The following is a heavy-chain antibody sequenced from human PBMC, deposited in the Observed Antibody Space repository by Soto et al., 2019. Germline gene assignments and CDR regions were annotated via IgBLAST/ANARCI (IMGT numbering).Heavy chain of an antibody. CDR3: ARELVRGVINTNDAFDI. CDR2: ISSSSSYI. CDR1: GFTFSSYS. Sequence: GGSLRLSCAASGFTFSSYSMNWVRQAPGKGLEWVSSISSSSSYIYYPDSVKGRFTISRDNAKNSLYQQMDSLRAEDTAGYYCARELVRGVINTNDAFDIWGQGTMVTVSS. J-gene: IGHJ3*02. V-gene: IGHV3-21*01. D-gene: IGHD3-10*01.